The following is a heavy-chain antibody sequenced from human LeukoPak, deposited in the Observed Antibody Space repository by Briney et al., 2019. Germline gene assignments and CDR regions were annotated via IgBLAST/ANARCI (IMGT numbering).Heavy chain of an antibody. CDR2: IYYSGST. CDR1: GGSISSYY. J-gene: IGHJ4*02. CDR3: ATSTESWWELHS. V-gene: IGHV4-59*01. D-gene: IGHD1-26*01. Sequence: SETLSLTCTVSGGSISSYYWSWIRQPPGKGLEWIGYIYYSGSTNYNPSLKSRVTMSVDVSKNQFSLKLSSVTAADTAVYYCATSTESWWELHSWRQGTLLTVSS.